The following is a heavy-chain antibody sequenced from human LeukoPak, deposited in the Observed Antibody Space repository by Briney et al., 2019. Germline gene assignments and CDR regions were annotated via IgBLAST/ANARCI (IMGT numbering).Heavy chain of an antibody. CDR1: GFTFSSYW. V-gene: IGHV3-7*01. CDR3: AKGGISTIVRGVIGYMDV. CDR2: IKQDGSEK. D-gene: IGHD3-10*01. Sequence: PGGSLRLSRAASGFTFSSYWMSWVRQAPGTGLEWVANIKQDGSEKYYVDSVTGRFTISRDNAKNSLYLQMNSVRAEDTAVYYCAKGGISTIVRGVIGYMDVWGKGTTVTISS. J-gene: IGHJ6*03.